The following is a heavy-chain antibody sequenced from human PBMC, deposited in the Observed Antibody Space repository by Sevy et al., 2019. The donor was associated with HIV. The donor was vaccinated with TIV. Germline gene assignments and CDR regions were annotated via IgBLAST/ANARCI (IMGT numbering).Heavy chain of an antibody. CDR1: GFTFSSYP. CDR3: VRETTMLPRGAFDF. D-gene: IGHD3-10*01. V-gene: IGHV3-30-3*01. J-gene: IGHJ3*01. CDR2: ISFDGTDK. Sequence: GGSLRLSCAASGFTFSSYPMHWVRQAPGKGLEWVSFISFDGTDKYYADSVKGRFTITRDNSKNTLFLQMNSLRAEHTACYYCVRETTMLPRGAFDFWGQGTMVTVSS.